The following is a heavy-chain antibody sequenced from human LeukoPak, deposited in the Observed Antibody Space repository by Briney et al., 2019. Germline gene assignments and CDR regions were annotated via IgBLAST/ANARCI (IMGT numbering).Heavy chain of an antibody. CDR1: GFSFSDYA. V-gene: IGHV3-23*01. CDR3: AKALPGGIAARFHIGD. CDR2: ISYSGSNT. J-gene: IGHJ4*02. D-gene: IGHD6-6*01. Sequence: PGGSLRLSCAASGFSFSDYAMSWVRQAPGKGLEWVSTISYSGSNTYYADSVKGRFTISRDNSKNTLYLQLSSLRADDTAVYYCAKALPGGIAARFHIGDWGQGTLVTVSS.